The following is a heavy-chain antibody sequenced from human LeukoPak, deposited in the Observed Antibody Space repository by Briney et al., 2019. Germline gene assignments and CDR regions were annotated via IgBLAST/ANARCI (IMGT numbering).Heavy chain of an antibody. V-gene: IGHV1-69*05. J-gene: IGHJ4*02. CDR3: AREGTWIQLWENPYYFDY. Sequence: SAKVSCKASGGTFSSYAISWVRQAPGQGLEWMGRIIPIFGTANYAQKFQGRVTITTDESTSTAYMELSSLRSEDTAVYYCAREGTWIQLWENPYYFDYWGQGTLVTVSS. CDR1: GGTFSSYA. D-gene: IGHD5-18*01. CDR2: IIPIFGTA.